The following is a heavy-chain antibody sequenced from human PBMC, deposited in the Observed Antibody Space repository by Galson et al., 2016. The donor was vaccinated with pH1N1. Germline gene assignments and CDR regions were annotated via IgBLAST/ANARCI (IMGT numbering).Heavy chain of an antibody. V-gene: IGHV4-31*03. CDR2: IDNSGTT. Sequence: TLSLTCTISGGSISSGHSNWTWIRQRPGKGLEWIGCIDNSGTTYYNPSLKRRIGISVDTSKNQFSLRLSSVTAADTAVYYCANLFYGDYVGYFDSWGLGTLVTVSS. CDR3: ANLFYGDYVGYFDS. D-gene: IGHD4-17*01. CDR1: GGSISSGHSN. J-gene: IGHJ4*02.